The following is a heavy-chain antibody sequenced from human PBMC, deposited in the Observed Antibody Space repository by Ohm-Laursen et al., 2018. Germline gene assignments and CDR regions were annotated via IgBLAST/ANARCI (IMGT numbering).Heavy chain of an antibody. J-gene: IGHJ4*02. CDR1: GFTFDDYA. D-gene: IGHD2-2*01. CDR2: ISWNSGSI. V-gene: IGHV3-9*01. CDR3: ARELGIPVTPIDY. Sequence: SLRLSCAASGFTFDDYAMHWVRQAPGKGLEWVAGISWNSGSIGYVDSVKGRFTISRDNAKNSLYLQMNGLRAEDTAVYYCARELGIPVTPIDYWGQGTLVTVSS.